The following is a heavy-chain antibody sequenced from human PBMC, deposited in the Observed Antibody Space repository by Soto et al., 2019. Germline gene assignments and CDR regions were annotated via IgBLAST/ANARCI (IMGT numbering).Heavy chain of an antibody. J-gene: IGHJ6*03. V-gene: IGHV1-8*01. D-gene: IGHD5-18*01. CDR1: GYTFTSYD. CDR2: MNPNSGNT. CDR3: YSYGSLAGPDYYYYYMDV. Sequence: EASVKVSCKASGYTFTSYDINWVRQATGQGLEWMGWMNPNSGNTGYAQKFQGRVTMTRNTSISTAYMELSSLRSEDTAVYYCYSYGSLAGPDYYYYYMDVWGKGTTVTVSS.